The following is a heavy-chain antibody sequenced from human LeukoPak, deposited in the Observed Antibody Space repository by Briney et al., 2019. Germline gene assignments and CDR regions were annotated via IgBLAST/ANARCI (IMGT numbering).Heavy chain of an antibody. CDR3: ARGSYGGNSLDY. D-gene: IGHD4-23*01. CDR1: GGSISSGGYY. CDR2: IYYSGST. J-gene: IGHJ4*02. V-gene: IGHV4-31*03. Sequence: SETLSLTCTVSGGSISSGGYYWSWIRQHPGKGLEWIGYIYYSGSTYYNPSLKSRVTISVGTSKNQFSLKLSSVTAADTAVYYCARGSYGGNSLDYWGQGTLVTVSS.